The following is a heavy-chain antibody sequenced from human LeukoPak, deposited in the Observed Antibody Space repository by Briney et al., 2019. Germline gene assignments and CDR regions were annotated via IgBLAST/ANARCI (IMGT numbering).Heavy chain of an antibody. D-gene: IGHD3-10*01. CDR2: IKQDGSEK. CDR1: GFTFSSYW. CDR3: AKGPKSYYYGIFDAFDI. Sequence: LTGGSLRLSCAASGFTFSSYWMSWVRQAPGKGLEWVANIKQDGSEKYYVDSVKGRFTISRDNSKNTLYLQMNSLRAEDTAVYYCAKGPKSYYYGIFDAFDIWGQGTMVTVSS. V-gene: IGHV3-7*03. J-gene: IGHJ3*02.